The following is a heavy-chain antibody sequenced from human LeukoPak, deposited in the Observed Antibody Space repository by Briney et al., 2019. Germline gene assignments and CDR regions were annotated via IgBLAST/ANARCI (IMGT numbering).Heavy chain of an antibody. D-gene: IGHD3-9*01. CDR1: GGSISSSSYY. CDR2: IYYSGST. CDR3: ARRENLLRYFDWLWSS. V-gene: IGHV4-39*01. J-gene: IGHJ4*02. Sequence: SETLSFTCTVSGGSISSSSYYWGWIRQPPGKGLEWIGSIYYSGSTYYNPSLKSRVTISVDTSKNQFSLKLSSVTAADTAVYYCARRENLLRYFDWLWSSWGQGTLVTVSS.